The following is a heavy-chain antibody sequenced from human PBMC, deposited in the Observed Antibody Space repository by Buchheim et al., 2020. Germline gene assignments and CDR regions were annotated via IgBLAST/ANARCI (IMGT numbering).Heavy chain of an antibody. V-gene: IGHV4-59*01. CDR1: GGSISSYY. Sequence: QVQLQESGPGLVKPSETLSLTCTVSGGSISSYYWSWIRQPPGKGLEGIGYIYYSGSTNYNPSLKSRVTISVETSTNQFSLMVSSVTAADTAVYYCARVSNGYCSGGSCHYYYGMDVWGQGTT. J-gene: IGHJ6*02. CDR2: IYYSGST. D-gene: IGHD2-15*01. CDR3: ARVSNGYCSGGSCHYYYGMDV.